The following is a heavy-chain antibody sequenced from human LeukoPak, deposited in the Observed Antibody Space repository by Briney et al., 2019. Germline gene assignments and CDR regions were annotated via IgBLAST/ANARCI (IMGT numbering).Heavy chain of an antibody. V-gene: IGHV4-59*01. Sequence: PSETLSLTCTVSGGSISTYYGSWIRQPPGKGLEYIGYIYYSGSTNYNPSLKSRVTMSLDTSKHQFSLKLSSVTAADTAVYYCAREEVPHGFDIWGQGTMVTVSS. CDR2: IYYSGST. CDR3: AREEVPHGFDI. CDR1: GGSISTYY. J-gene: IGHJ3*02.